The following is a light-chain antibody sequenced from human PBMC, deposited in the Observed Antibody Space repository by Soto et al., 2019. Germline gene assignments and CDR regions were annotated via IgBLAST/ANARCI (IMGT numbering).Light chain of an antibody. CDR3: SSYAGSNIWV. CDR1: SSDVGDSNS. Sequence: QSALTQPPSASGSPGRSVTISCSGTSSDVGDSNSVSWYQQHPGKAPKLIIYAVTKRPSGVPDRFSGSKSANAASLTVSGLQAEDEADYYCSSYAGSNIWVFGGGTKLTVL. CDR2: AVT. J-gene: IGLJ3*02. V-gene: IGLV2-8*01.